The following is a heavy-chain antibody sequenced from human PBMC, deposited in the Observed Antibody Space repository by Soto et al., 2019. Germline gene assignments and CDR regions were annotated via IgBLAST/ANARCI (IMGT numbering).Heavy chain of an antibody. Sequence: SVKVSCKASGGTFSSYAIRWVRQAPGQGLEWMGGIIPIFGTANYAQKFQGRVTITADESTSTAYMELSSLRSEDTAVYYCARARHHSSSWNKPFDYWGQGTLVTVS. D-gene: IGHD6-13*01. CDR2: IIPIFGTA. V-gene: IGHV1-69*13. J-gene: IGHJ4*02. CDR3: ARARHHSSSWNKPFDY. CDR1: GGTFSSYA.